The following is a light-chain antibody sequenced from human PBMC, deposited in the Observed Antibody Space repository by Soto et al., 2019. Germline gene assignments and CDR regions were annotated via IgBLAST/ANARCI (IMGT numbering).Light chain of an antibody. CDR1: QSITNY. Sequence: DIQMTQSPSSLSASVGDRVTITCRASQSITNYLNWYQKKPGKAPKLLIYAASSLQRGVPSRFSGSGSGTDFTLTIGRLQPEDFAIYYCQQSYSPPPITFGQGTRWRL. V-gene: IGKV1-39*01. CDR2: AAS. CDR3: QQSYSPPPIT. J-gene: IGKJ5*01.